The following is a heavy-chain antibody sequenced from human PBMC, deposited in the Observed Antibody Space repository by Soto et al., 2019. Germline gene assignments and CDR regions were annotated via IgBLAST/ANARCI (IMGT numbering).Heavy chain of an antibody. CDR2: IDPSDSQT. CDR1: GYIFAGYW. CDR3: ARQIYDSDTGPNYQYYFDS. J-gene: IGHJ4*02. Sequence: GESLKISCKGAGYIFAGYWITWVRQKRGKGLEWMGRIDPSDSQTYYSPSFRGHVTISVTKSITTVFLQWSSLRASDTAMYYCARQIYDSDTGPNYQYYFDSWGQGTPVTVSS. D-gene: IGHD3-22*01. V-gene: IGHV5-10-1*01.